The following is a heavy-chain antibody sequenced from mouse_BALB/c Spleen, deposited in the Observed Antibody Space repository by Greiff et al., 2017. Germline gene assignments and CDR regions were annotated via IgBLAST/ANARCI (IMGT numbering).Heavy chain of an antibody. V-gene: IGHV1-80*01. CDR1: GYAFSSYW. Sequence: VKLQESGAELVRPGSSVKISCKASGYAFSSYWMNWVKQRPGQGLEWIGQIYPGDGDTNYNGKFKGKATLTSDKSSSTAYMQLSSLTSEDSAVYFCAREGGYYAMDYWGQGTSVTVSS. CDR2: IYPGDGDT. J-gene: IGHJ4*01. CDR3: AREGGYYAMDY.